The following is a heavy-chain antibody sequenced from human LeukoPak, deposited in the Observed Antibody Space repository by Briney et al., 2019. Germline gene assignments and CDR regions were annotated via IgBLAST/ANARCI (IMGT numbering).Heavy chain of an antibody. V-gene: IGHV6-1*01. CDR1: RDSVSIKNGA. J-gene: IGHJ4*02. CDR2: TYYRSKWYN. CDR3: ARDFGATGWHTFDY. Sequence: SQTLSLTCVPSRDSVSIKNGAWEWLRQSPSRGNEWLGRTYYRSKWYNDYAESMEGRMTISQDTSKNQYSLHLNSVTPDDTAVYYCARDFGATGWHTFDYWGQGTLVTVSS. D-gene: IGHD3-10*01.